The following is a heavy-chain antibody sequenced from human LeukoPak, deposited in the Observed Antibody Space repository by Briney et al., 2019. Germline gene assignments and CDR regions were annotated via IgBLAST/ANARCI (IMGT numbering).Heavy chain of an antibody. V-gene: IGHV4-34*01. CDR1: GGSFSGYY. Sequence: SETLSLTCAVYGGSFSGYYWSWIRQPPGKGLEWIGEINHSGSPNYNPSLKSRVTISVDTSKNQFSLKLSSVTAADTAVYYCARSSGIAGRDFDYWGQGTLVTVSS. J-gene: IGHJ4*02. CDR2: INHSGSP. D-gene: IGHD6-6*01. CDR3: ARSSGIAGRDFDY.